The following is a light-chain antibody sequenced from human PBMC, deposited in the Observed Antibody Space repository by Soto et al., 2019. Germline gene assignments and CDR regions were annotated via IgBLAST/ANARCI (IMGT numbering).Light chain of an antibody. V-gene: IGKV3-20*01. CDR3: QQYTNTPFT. Sequence: EIVLTQSPGTLSLSPGERATLSCRASQSVGSRYLGWYQRKPGHAPRLFIYGASNRATGIPDRFSGSGSGKDFTLTISRLETEDFAVYYCQQYTNTPFTFGPGTKVDIK. CDR2: GAS. J-gene: IGKJ3*01. CDR1: QSVGSRY.